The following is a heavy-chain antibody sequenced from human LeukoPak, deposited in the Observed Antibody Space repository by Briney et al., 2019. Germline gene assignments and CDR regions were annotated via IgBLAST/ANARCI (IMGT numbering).Heavy chain of an antibody. CDR1: GFTFSSYA. V-gene: IGHV3-23*01. CDR2: ISGSGGTT. Sequence: GGSLRLSCAASGFTFSSYAMSWVRQAPGKGLEWVSAISGSGGTTYNADSVKGRFTISRDNSKNTLYLQMSSLRAEDTAVYYCAKDIGYYGSGSYPYYFDYWGQGTLVTVSS. D-gene: IGHD3-10*01. CDR3: AKDIGYYGSGSYPYYFDY. J-gene: IGHJ4*02.